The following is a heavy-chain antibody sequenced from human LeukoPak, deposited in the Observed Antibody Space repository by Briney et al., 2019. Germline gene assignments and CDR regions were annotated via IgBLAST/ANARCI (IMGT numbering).Heavy chain of an antibody. CDR2: IIRDETST. CDR3: AREEYYYDSSGSKVYAFDI. CDR1: GVTFIRYW. Sequence: PGGALRLSCAASGVTFIRYWMHWVRQAPGNGGVWVSRIIRDETSTNYANAVKRRFTISRDNYKNPLYLQINRQRAEDTAVYYCAREEYYYDSSGSKVYAFDIWGKGTMVTVSS. J-gene: IGHJ3*02. V-gene: IGHV3-74*01. D-gene: IGHD3-22*01.